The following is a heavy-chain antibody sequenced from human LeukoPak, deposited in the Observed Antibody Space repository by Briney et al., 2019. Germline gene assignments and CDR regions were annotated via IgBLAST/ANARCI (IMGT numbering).Heavy chain of an antibody. V-gene: IGHV4-59*12. CDR2: IYYSGST. J-gene: IGHJ4*02. CDR1: GGSISSYY. Sequence: PSETLSLTCTVSGGSISSYYWSWIRQPPGKGLEWIGYIYYSGSTNYNPSLKSRVTISVDTSKNQFSLKLSSVTAADTAVYYCASNPFDGSSNFDYWGQGTLVTVSS. CDR3: ASNPFDGSSNFDY. D-gene: IGHD6-13*01.